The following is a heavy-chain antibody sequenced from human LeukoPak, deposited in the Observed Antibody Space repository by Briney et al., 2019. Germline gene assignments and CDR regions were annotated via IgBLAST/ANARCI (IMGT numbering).Heavy chain of an antibody. CDR1: GDSISSADYS. V-gene: IGHV4-30-4*01. CDR2: IYYSGST. CDR3: ARERGGSHYYDSSGYYPRWFDP. D-gene: IGHD3-22*01. Sequence: PSETLSLTCTVSGDSISSADYSWSWIRQPPGKGLEWIGYIYYSGSTYYNPSLKSRVTISVDTSKNHFSLKLSSVTAADTAVYYCARERGGSHYYDSSGYYPRWFDPWGQGTLVTVSS. J-gene: IGHJ5*02.